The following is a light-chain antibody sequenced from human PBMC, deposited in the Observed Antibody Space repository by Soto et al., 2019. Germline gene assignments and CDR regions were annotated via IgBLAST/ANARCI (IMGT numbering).Light chain of an antibody. Sequence: QSALTQPASVSGSPGQSITISCTGTSSDVGGYNYVSWYQPHPGKAPKLMIYDVSNRPSGVSNRFSGSKSGNTASLTISGLQAEDEADYYCSSYTSSSIVVFGGGTKLTVL. CDR2: DVS. V-gene: IGLV2-14*01. CDR1: SSDVGGYNY. J-gene: IGLJ2*01. CDR3: SSYTSSSIVV.